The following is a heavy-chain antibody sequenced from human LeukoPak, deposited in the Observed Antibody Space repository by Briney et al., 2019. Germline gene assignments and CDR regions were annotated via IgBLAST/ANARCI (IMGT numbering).Heavy chain of an antibody. CDR2: IIPFLGIA. CDR3: ARDLPPYYFDY. J-gene: IGHJ4*02. Sequence: VASVKVSCKASGGIFSSYVISWVRPAPGQGPEWMGRIIPFLGIANYAQKFQGRVTITADKSTNTAYMDLSSLRSEDTAVYYCARDLPPYYFDYWGQGTLVTVSS. CDR1: GGIFSSYV. V-gene: IGHV1-69*04.